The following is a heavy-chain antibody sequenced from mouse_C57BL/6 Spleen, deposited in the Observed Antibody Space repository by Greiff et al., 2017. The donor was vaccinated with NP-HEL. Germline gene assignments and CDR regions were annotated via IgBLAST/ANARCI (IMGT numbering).Heavy chain of an antibody. CDR2: ISSGGSYT. CDR3: ARHYCNSYFDY. J-gene: IGHJ2*01. D-gene: IGHD2-1*01. CDR1: GFTFSSYG. Sequence: DVQLVESGGDLVKPGGSLILSCAASGFTFSSYGMSWVRQTPDKRLEWVATISSGGSYTYYPDSVKGRFTISRDNAKNTLYLQMNSLKSEDTAMYYCARHYCNSYFDYWGQGTTLTVSS. V-gene: IGHV5-6*01.